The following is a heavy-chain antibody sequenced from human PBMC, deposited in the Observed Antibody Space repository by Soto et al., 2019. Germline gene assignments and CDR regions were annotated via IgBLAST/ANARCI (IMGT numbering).Heavy chain of an antibody. V-gene: IGHV3-23*01. Sequence: GGSLRLSCGVSGFTVTSNGVSWVRQAPGKGLEWVSAISPNGQGIWYADSVKGRFTISRDISRNTVFLQMDSLRAEDTAVYYCAKDRQHPRSYSHFWGQGTLVTLS. CDR1: GFTVTSNG. CDR2: ISPNGQGI. J-gene: IGHJ4*02. CDR3: AKDRQHPRSYSHF. D-gene: IGHD2-21*01.